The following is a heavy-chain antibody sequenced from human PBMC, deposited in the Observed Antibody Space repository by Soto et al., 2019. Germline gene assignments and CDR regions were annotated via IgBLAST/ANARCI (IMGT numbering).Heavy chain of an antibody. J-gene: IGHJ4*02. Sequence: GGSLRLSCAASGFTFSSYSMNWVRQAPGKGLEWVSYISSSSSTIYYADSVKGRFTISRDNAKNSLYLQMNSLRDEDTAVYYCARVKGNYYDSSGYYQRGFDYWGQGTLVTVSS. CDR2: ISSSSSTI. V-gene: IGHV3-48*02. CDR3: ARVKGNYYDSSGYYQRGFDY. D-gene: IGHD3-22*01. CDR1: GFTFSSYS.